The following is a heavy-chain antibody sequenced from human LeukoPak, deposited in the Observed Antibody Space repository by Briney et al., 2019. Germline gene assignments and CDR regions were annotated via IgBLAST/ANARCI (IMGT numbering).Heavy chain of an antibody. CDR2: ISYDGSNK. CDR3: AKGLSRDGYNYALGY. J-gene: IGHJ4*02. CDR1: GFTFSSYG. D-gene: IGHD5-24*01. Sequence: GGSLRLSCAASGFTFSSYGMHWVRQAPGKGLEWVAVISYDGSNKYYADSVKGRFTISRDNSKNTLYLQMNSLRAEDTAVYYCAKGLSRDGYNYALGYWGQGTLVTVSS. V-gene: IGHV3-30*18.